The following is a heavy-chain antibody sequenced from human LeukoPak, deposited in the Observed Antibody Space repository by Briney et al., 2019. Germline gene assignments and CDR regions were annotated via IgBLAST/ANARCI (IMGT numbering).Heavy chain of an antibody. D-gene: IGHD3-16*01. CDR2: ISGSSI. Sequence: GGSLRLSCAASRFTFSSYAMSWVRQAPGKGLEWVSAISGSSIYYADSVKGRFTISRDNAKNSLYLQMNSLRAEDTAVYYCARAGLFLDATNLAPRWDYIDYWGQGTLVTVSS. J-gene: IGHJ4*02. CDR1: RFTFSSYA. V-gene: IGHV3-69-1*02. CDR3: ARAGLFLDATNLAPRWDYIDY.